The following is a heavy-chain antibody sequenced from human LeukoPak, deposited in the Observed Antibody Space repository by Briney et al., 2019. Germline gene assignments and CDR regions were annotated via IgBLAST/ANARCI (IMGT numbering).Heavy chain of an antibody. J-gene: IGHJ4*02. CDR3: ARDKPPQAPGIAAAGTSGSWEMSY. CDR1: GYTFTSYY. Sequence: GASVKVSCKASGYTFTSYYMHWVRQAPGQGLEWMGIINPSGGSTSYAQKFQGRVTMTRDTSTSTVYMELSSLRSEDTAVYYCARDKPPQAPGIAAAGTSGSWEMSYWGQGTLVTVSS. CDR2: INPSGGST. V-gene: IGHV1-46*01. D-gene: IGHD6-13*01.